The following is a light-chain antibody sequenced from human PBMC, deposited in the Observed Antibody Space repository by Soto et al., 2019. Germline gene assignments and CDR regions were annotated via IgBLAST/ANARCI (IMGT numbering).Light chain of an antibody. CDR2: AKN. J-gene: IGLJ7*01. CDR1: SSNIGAGYD. CDR3: QSYDSSLSGSV. Sequence: QLVLTQPPSVSGAPGQRVTISCTGNSSNIGAGYDVHWYQQLPGTAPKLIIYAKNNRPSGVPDRFSGSKSGTSASLAITGLQAEDEADYYCQSYDSSLSGSVFGGGTQLTVL. V-gene: IGLV1-40*01.